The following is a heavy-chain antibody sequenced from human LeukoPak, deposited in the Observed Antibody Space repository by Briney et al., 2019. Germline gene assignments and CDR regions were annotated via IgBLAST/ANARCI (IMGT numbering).Heavy chain of an antibody. CDR3: ASDDFWRGYRFDY. V-gene: IGHV3-7*01. CDR1: GLTFSGYW. D-gene: IGHD3-3*01. J-gene: IGHJ4*02. CDR2: INQDGGEK. Sequence: GGSLRLSCAASGLTFSGYWMSWVRQAPGKGLEWVANINQDGGEKYYVDSVKGRFTIPRDNAKKSLYLQMNSLRAEDTAVYYCASDDFWRGYRFDYWGQGTLVTVSS.